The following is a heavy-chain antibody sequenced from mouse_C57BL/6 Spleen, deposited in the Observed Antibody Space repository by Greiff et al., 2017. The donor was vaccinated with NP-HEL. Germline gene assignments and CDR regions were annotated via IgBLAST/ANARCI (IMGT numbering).Heavy chain of an antibody. Sequence: VQLQQSGAELVRPGSSVKLSCKASGYTFTSYWMDWVKQRPGQGLEWIGNIYPSDSETHYNQKFKDKATLTVDKSSSTAYMQLSSLTSEDSAVYYCARGDWDGDFDYWGQGTTLTVSS. CDR2: IYPSDSET. CDR1: GYTFTSYW. V-gene: IGHV1-61*01. D-gene: IGHD4-1*01. J-gene: IGHJ2*01. CDR3: ARGDWDGDFDY.